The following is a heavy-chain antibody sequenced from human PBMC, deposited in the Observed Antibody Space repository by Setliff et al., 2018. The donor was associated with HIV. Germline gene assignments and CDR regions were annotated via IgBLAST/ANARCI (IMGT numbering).Heavy chain of an antibody. V-gene: IGHV1-18*01. CDR3: ARVPYRSAWFSGGHDAFDV. CDR2: ISPYNGDA. CDR1: GYPFTSYG. Sequence: GASVKVSCKASGYPFTSYGICWVRQAPGHGLEWMGYISPYNGDAYYAEKLQGRVTMTTDTSTSTVYMELKSLRSDDTAVYYCARVPYRSAWFSGGHDAFDVWGQGTMVTVSS. J-gene: IGHJ3*01. D-gene: IGHD6-19*01.